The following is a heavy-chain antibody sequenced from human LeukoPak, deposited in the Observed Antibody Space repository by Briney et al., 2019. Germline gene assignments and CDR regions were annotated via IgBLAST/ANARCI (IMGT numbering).Heavy chain of an antibody. Sequence: SETLSLTCIVSGGSISSSSYYWGWIRQPPGKGLEWIGSIYYSGSTYYNPSLKSRVTISVDTPKNQFSLKLSSVTAADTAVYYCARSYYDLRWGFDDWGQGTLVTVSS. J-gene: IGHJ4*02. CDR1: GGSISSSSYY. D-gene: IGHD3-3*01. V-gene: IGHV4-39*01. CDR3: ARSYYDLRWGFDD. CDR2: IYYSGST.